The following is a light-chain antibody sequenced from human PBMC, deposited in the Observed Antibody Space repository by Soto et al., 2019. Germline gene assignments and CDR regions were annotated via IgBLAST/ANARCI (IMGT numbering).Light chain of an antibody. CDR2: GAS. J-gene: IGKJ5*01. CDR1: QSVDNSH. Sequence: EIVLTQSPGTLYVSPGERATLSCRASQSVDNSHVAWYQQRRGLAPRLLIYGASNRATGIPDRFSGSGSGTDFTLTINRLEPEDFAGYFCQQYGNSPPGTFGQGTRL. V-gene: IGKV3-20*01. CDR3: QQYGNSPPGT.